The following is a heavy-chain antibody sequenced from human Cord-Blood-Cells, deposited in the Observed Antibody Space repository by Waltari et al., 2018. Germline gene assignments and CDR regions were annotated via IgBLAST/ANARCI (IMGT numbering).Heavy chain of an antibody. Sequence: QVQLVESGGGVVQHGRSLRLSCAASGFTFSSYGMHWVRRAPGKGLEGGAVISYDGSNKYYADSVKVRFTISRDNSKNTLYLQMNSLRAEDTAVYYCAKDSSGWYFDYWGQGTLVTVSS. D-gene: IGHD6-19*01. V-gene: IGHV3-30*18. J-gene: IGHJ4*02. CDR2: ISYDGSNK. CDR3: AKDSSGWYFDY. CDR1: GFTFSSYG.